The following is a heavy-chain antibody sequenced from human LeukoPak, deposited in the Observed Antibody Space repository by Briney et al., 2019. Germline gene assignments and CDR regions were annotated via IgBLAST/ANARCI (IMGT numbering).Heavy chain of an antibody. D-gene: IGHD3-9*01. J-gene: IGHJ4*02. CDR3: AKDLRYLVDY. Sequence: GGSLRLSCAASGFTFSSYGMHWVRQAPGKGLEWVAFIRYDGSIKYYADSVKGRFTISRDNSKNTLYLQMDSLRAEDTAVYYCAKDLRYLVDYWGQGTLVTVSS. V-gene: IGHV3-30*02. CDR1: GFTFSSYG. CDR2: IRYDGSIK.